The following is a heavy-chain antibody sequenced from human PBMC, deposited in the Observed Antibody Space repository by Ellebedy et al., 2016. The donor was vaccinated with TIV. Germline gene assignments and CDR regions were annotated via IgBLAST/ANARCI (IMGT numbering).Heavy chain of an antibody. Sequence: ASVKVSCKASGYTFTGYYMHWVRQAPGQGLEWMGWINANSGGTKFAQKFQGRVTMTRDTSISTAYMDLSGLTSDDTAAYYCARGYVVADFDYWGLGTLVTVSS. CDR2: INANSGGT. D-gene: IGHD3-16*01. CDR1: GYTFTGYY. V-gene: IGHV1-2*02. CDR3: ARGYVVADFDY. J-gene: IGHJ4*02.